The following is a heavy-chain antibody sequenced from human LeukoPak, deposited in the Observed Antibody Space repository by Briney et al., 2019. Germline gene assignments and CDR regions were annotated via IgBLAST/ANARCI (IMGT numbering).Heavy chain of an antibody. D-gene: IGHD2-21*01. Sequence: GGSLRLSCAASGFTFSSYWMHWVRQAPGKGLVWVSRINSDGSSTSYAGSVKGRFTISRDNAKNTLYLQMNSLRAEDTAVYCCARVFVGGPSGGMDVWGQGTTVTVSS. CDR3: ARVFVGGPSGGMDV. J-gene: IGHJ6*02. V-gene: IGHV3-74*01. CDR2: INSDGSST. CDR1: GFTFSSYW.